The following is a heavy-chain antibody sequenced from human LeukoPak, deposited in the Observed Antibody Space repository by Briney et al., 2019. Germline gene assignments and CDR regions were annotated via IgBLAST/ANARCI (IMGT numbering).Heavy chain of an antibody. CDR3: ARGKQWQLYPFFDN. CDR2: ISFDGRNK. Sequence: HPGGSLRLSCASSGFSFTTYAMHWLRQIPGKGLEWVAVISFDGRNKYYEDSVNGRFTVSRDNSKNTLYLQMNSLRGDDTGVYYCARGKQWQLYPFFDNWGPGILVTVSS. D-gene: IGHD6-19*01. V-gene: IGHV3-30*04. J-gene: IGHJ4*02. CDR1: GFSFTTYA.